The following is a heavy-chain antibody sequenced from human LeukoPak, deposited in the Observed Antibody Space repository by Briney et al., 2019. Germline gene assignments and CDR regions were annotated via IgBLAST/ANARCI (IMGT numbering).Heavy chain of an antibody. V-gene: IGHV3-23*01. CDR2: IGDDVVST. D-gene: IGHD3-9*01. J-gene: IGHJ4*02. Sequence: GGSLRLSCAASGFTFSSHAMSWVRQAPRKGLEWVSAIGDDVVSTYYAESVKGRFTISRDNSKNTLYLQMNSLRAEDTATYYCARDSPLLTVWGQGTLVTVSS. CDR3: ARDSPLLTV. CDR1: GFTFSSHA.